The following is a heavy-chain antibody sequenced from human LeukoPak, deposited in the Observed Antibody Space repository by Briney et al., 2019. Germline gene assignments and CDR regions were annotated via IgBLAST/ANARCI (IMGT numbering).Heavy chain of an antibody. Sequence: PGGSLRLSCAASGFTFSSYAMHWVRQAPGKGLEWVAVISYDGSNKYYADSVKGRFTISRDNSKNTLYLQMDSLRAEDTAVYYCARQLVVVVAATWHYYGMDVWGQGTTVTVSS. CDR3: ARQLVVVVAATWHYYGMDV. D-gene: IGHD2-15*01. CDR1: GFTFSSYA. CDR2: ISYDGSNK. J-gene: IGHJ6*02. V-gene: IGHV3-30*04.